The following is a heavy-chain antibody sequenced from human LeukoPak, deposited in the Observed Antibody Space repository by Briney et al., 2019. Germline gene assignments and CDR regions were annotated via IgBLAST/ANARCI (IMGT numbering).Heavy chain of an antibody. CDR3: AHNDFWSGYYPLY. CDR2: IIPIFGTA. CDR1: GGTFSSYA. Sequence: SVKVSCKASGGTFSSYAISWVRQAPGQGLEWMGGIIPIFGTANYAQKFQGRVTFTADESTSTAYMELSSLRSEDTAVYHCAHNDFWSGYYPLYWGQGTLVTVSS. J-gene: IGHJ4*02. D-gene: IGHD3-3*01. V-gene: IGHV1-69*01.